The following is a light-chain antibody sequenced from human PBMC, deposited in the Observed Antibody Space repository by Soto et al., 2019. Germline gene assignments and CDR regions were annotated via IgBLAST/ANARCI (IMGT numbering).Light chain of an antibody. CDR2: GAS. Sequence: EIVLTQSPRTLSLSPGERATLSCRASQSVSRSYLAWYQQRPGQAPRLLIYGASSRATGTPDRFSGSGSGTDFTLTISRLEPEDFAVYYCQQYGSSPRTFGQGTKVDIK. CDR3: QQYGSSPRT. CDR1: QSVSRSY. V-gene: IGKV3-20*01. J-gene: IGKJ1*01.